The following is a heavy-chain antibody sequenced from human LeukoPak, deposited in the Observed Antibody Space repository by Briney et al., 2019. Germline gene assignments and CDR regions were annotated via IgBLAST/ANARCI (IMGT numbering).Heavy chain of an antibody. D-gene: IGHD6-19*01. CDR3: AREPSSGWSLGGFDP. J-gene: IGHJ5*02. V-gene: IGHV4-39*07. Sequence: SETLSLTCTVSGGSISSSSYYWGWIRQPPGKGLEWIGSIYYSGSTYYNPSLKSRVTISVDTSKNQFSLKLSSVTAADTAVYYCAREPSSGWSLGGFDPWGQGTLVTVSS. CDR2: IYYSGST. CDR1: GGSISSSSYY.